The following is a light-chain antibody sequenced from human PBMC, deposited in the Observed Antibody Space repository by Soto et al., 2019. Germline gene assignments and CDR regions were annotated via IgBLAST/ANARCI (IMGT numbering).Light chain of an antibody. J-gene: IGKJ1*01. CDR2: DAS. CDR3: HSYDKWPPGT. CDR1: QSVSTN. V-gene: IGKV3D-15*01. Sequence: EIVMTQFPATLSESPGERVTLSCRASQSVSTNVPWYQQKPGGAPRLLIFDASARAVDIPGRFSGSVSGTEFTLTISSLQPEDFAVYFCHSYDKWPPGTFGQGTKVDIK.